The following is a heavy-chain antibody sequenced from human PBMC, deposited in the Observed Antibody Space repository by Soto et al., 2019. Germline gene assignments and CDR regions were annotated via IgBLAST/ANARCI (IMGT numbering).Heavy chain of an antibody. J-gene: IGHJ6*03. V-gene: IGHV3-23*01. Sequence: GGSLRLSCAASGFTFSSYGMSWVRQAPGKGLEWVSGISGSGGSTDYADSVKGRFTISRDNSKKTLYLQMNSLRAEDTAVYYCARGMVYAIYYYYYYMDVWGKGTTVTVSS. CDR1: GFTFSSYG. CDR2: ISGSGGST. CDR3: ARGMVYAIYYYYYYMDV. D-gene: IGHD2-8*01.